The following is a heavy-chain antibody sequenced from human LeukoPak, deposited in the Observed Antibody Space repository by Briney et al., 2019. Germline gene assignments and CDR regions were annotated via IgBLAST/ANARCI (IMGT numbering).Heavy chain of an antibody. CDR3: ARESVQYCSSTSCYTRGGIDY. Sequence: PSETLSLTSAVYGGSFCGYYWSWIREPPGKGLEWMGEINHSGSTNYNTSLKSRVTISVDTSKNQFSLKLSSVTAADTAVYYCARESVQYCSSTSCYTRGGIDYWGQGTLVTVSS. J-gene: IGHJ4*02. V-gene: IGHV4-34*01. CDR1: GGSFCGYY. D-gene: IGHD2-2*02. CDR2: INHSGST.